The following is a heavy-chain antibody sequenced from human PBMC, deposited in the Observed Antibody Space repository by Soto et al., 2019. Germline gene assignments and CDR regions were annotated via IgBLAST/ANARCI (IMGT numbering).Heavy chain of an antibody. Sequence: QVQLQQWGAGLLKPSETLSLTCGVFGGSFSGYYWTWIRQPPGKGLEWIGEIYHSGGTNYHPSLNSRVTISVDTSNNHFSLKLSSVTAADTAVYYCARGALVWFGAHDYYGMEVWGQGTTVTVSS. J-gene: IGHJ6*02. CDR1: GGSFSGYY. CDR3: ARGALVWFGAHDYYGMEV. V-gene: IGHV4-34*01. CDR2: IYHSGGT. D-gene: IGHD3-10*01.